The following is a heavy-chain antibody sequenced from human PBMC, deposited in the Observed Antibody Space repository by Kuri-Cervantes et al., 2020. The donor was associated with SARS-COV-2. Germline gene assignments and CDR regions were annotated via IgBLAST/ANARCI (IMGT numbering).Heavy chain of an antibody. CDR3: ARIVTPGVGVTPH. CDR2: IYYSGST. CDR1: GGSISSYY. V-gene: IGHV4-59*12. J-gene: IGHJ4*02. D-gene: IGHD1-26*01. Sequence: SETLSLTCTVSGGSISSYYWSWIRQPPGKGLEWIGYIYYSGSTNYNPSLKSRVTISVDTSKNQFSLKLSSVTAADTAVYYCARIVTPGVGVTPHWGQGTLVTVSS.